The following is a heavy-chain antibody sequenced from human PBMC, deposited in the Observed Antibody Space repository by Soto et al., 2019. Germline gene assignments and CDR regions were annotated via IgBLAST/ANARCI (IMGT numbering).Heavy chain of an antibody. D-gene: IGHD6-6*01. CDR1: GDSVSSNNIA. CDR2: TYYRSKWYN. V-gene: IGHV6-1*01. CDR3: ARGRSSTFDY. Sequence: SQTLSLTCVVSGDSVSSNNIAWNWLRQSPWRGLEWLGRTYYRSKWYNEYAVSVRSRITINLDTSKNQFSLQLNSVTPEDTAVYYCARGRSSTFDYWGQGAQVTVSS. J-gene: IGHJ4*02.